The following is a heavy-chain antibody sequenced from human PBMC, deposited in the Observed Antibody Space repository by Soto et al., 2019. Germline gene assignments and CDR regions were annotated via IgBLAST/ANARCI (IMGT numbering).Heavy chain of an antibody. D-gene: IGHD1-7*01. Sequence: VQLVESGGGVVQPGRSLRLSCAASGFTFSSYGMHWVRQAPGKGLEWVAVISYDGSNKYYADSVKGRFTISRDNSKNTLYLQMNSLRAEDTAVYYCAKDSKIFRGGQLPDYWGQGTLVTVSS. CDR2: ISYDGSNK. J-gene: IGHJ4*02. CDR3: AKDSKIFRGGQLPDY. V-gene: IGHV3-30*18. CDR1: GFTFSSYG.